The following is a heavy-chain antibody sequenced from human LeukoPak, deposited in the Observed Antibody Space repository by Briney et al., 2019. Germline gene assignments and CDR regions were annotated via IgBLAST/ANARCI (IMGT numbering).Heavy chain of an antibody. J-gene: IGHJ4*02. Sequence: GGSLRLLCAASGFTFSSYGMHWVRQAPGKGLEWVAFIRYDGSNKYYADSVKGRFTISRDNSKNTLYLQMNSLRAEDTAVYYCAKNVWLVREYYFDYWGQGTLVTVSS. CDR1: GFTFSSYG. CDR2: IRYDGSNK. V-gene: IGHV3-30*02. CDR3: AKNVWLVREYYFDY. D-gene: IGHD6-19*01.